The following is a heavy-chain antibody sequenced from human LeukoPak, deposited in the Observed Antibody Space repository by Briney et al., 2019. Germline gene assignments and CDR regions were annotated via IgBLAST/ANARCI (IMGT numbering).Heavy chain of an antibody. CDR2: INHSGST. Sequence: SEALSLTCAVYGGSFSGYYWSWIRQPPGKGLEWIGEINHSGSTNYNPSLKSRVTISVDTSKNQFSLKLSSVTAADTAVYYCARAPNLNWFDPWGQGTLVTVSS. V-gene: IGHV4-34*01. CDR1: GGSFSGYY. CDR3: ARAPNLNWFDP. D-gene: IGHD1-14*01. J-gene: IGHJ5*02.